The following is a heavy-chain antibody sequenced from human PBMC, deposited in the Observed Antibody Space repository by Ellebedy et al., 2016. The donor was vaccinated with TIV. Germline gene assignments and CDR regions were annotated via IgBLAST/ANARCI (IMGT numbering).Heavy chain of an antibody. D-gene: IGHD5-12*01. CDR2: ISGSGGST. CDR1: GFTFSSYA. V-gene: IGHV3-23*01. Sequence: GGSLRLXCAASGFTFSSYAMSWVRQAPGKGLEWVSAISGSGGSTYYADSVKGRFTISRDNSKNTLYLQMNSLRAEDTAVYYCAKTYSGYDHAFFDYWGQGTLVTVSS. J-gene: IGHJ4*02. CDR3: AKTYSGYDHAFFDY.